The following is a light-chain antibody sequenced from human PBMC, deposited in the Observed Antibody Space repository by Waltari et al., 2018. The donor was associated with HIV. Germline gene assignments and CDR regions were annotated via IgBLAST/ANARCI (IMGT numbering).Light chain of an antibody. CDR3: QQRSNWPGT. CDR2: DAS. Sequence: EIVLTQSPATLSLSPGARATLSCRASQRVSSYLAWYQKKPGQAPRLLIYDASNRATGIPARFSGSGYGTDFTLTISSLEPEDFAVYYCQQRSNWPGTFGQGTKVEIK. J-gene: IGKJ1*01. CDR1: QRVSSY. V-gene: IGKV3-11*01.